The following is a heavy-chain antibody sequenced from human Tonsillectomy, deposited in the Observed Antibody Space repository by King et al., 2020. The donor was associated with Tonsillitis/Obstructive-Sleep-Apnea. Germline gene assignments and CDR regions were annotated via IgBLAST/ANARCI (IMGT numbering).Heavy chain of an antibody. D-gene: IGHD5-18*01. Sequence: VQLVESGGGLVKPGGSLRLSCAASGFTFSDYYMSWIRQAPGKGLEWVSYISSSSSYTKYADSVKGRFTISRDNAKNSLYLQMNSLRAEDTAVYYCARVGYSYGANDYDYGYYQRRGYYYYMDVWGKGTTVTVSS. CDR1: GFTFSDYY. CDR3: ARVGYSYGANDYDYGYYQRRGYYYYMDV. V-gene: IGHV3-11*05. J-gene: IGHJ6*03. CDR2: ISSSSSYT.